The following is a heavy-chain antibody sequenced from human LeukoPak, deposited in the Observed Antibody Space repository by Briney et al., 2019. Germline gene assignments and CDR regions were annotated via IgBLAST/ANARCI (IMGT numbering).Heavy chain of an antibody. CDR2: INPNTGGT. Sequence: ASVKVSCKASGYTFTGFYIHWLRQAPGQGLEWMGWINPNTGGTNYPQKFQGRVTMTRDTSISTAYMELSRLRSDDTAVYYCARGDMITFGGVIARNWFDPWGQGTLVTVSS. J-gene: IGHJ5*02. CDR1: GYTFTGFY. D-gene: IGHD3-16*02. V-gene: IGHV1-2*02. CDR3: ARGDMITFGGVIARNWFDP.